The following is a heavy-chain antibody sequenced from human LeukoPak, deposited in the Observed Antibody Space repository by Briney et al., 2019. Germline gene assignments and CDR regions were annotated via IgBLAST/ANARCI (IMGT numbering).Heavy chain of an antibody. CDR2: IYYSGST. CDR1: GGSVSSGSYY. D-gene: IGHD6-13*01. Sequence: SETLSLTCTVSGGSVSSGSYYWSWIRQPPGKGLEWIEYIYYSGSTNYNPSLKSRVTISVDTSKNQFSLKLSSVTAADTAVYYCAREVAGSSWYSPHIDYWGQGTLVTVSS. V-gene: IGHV4-61*01. CDR3: AREVAGSSWYSPHIDY. J-gene: IGHJ4*02.